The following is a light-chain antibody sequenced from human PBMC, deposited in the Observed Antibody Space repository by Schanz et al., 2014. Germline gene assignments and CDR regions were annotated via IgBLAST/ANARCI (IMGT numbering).Light chain of an antibody. CDR2: GAS. CDR1: QSVSSSY. CDR3: QQYGSGVYT. J-gene: IGKJ2*01. Sequence: EIVLTQSPGTLSLSPGERATLSCRASQSVSSSYLAWYQQKPGQAPRLLIYGASSRATGIPDRFSGSGSGTDFTLTISRLEPEDFAVYYCQQYGSGVYTFGQGTKLEIK. V-gene: IGKV3-20*01.